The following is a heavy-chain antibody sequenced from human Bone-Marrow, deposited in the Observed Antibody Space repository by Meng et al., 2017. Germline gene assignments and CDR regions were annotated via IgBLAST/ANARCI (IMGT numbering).Heavy chain of an antibody. J-gene: IGHJ4*02. Sequence: ASVKVSCKASGGTFTGYYMHWVRQAPGQGLEWMGWINPNSGGTNYAQKFQGRVTMTRDTSISTAYMELSRLRSDDTAVYYCARVGAIAVVPSFDYWGQGTLVTVSS. D-gene: IGHD6-19*01. CDR3: ARVGAIAVVPSFDY. CDR2: INPNSGGT. CDR1: GGTFTGYY. V-gene: IGHV1-2*02.